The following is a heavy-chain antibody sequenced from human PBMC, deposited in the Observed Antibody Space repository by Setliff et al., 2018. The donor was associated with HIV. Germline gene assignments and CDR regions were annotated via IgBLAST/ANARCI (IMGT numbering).Heavy chain of an antibody. CDR1: GGSLRGYY. Sequence: SETLSLTCDISGGSLRGYYWSWVRQTPGKGLEWIGQINPSGGVNYNPSLNHRVTISRHTSRNQFSLQLISSIAADTAVYYCTRGGDVIPLDYWGQGILVTVSS. J-gene: IGHJ4*02. V-gene: IGHV4-34*01. CDR2: INPSGGV. D-gene: IGHD1-26*01. CDR3: TRGGDVIPLDY.